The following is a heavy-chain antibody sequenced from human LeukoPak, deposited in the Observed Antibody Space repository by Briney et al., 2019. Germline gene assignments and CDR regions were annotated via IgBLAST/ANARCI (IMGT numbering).Heavy chain of an antibody. CDR2: IHPNSGVT. CDR3: TMQQNSLFDY. Sequence: ASVKVSCKASGYTFTGYYIHWVRQAPGQGLEWMGWIHPNSGVTKYAQNFQGRVTLTRDTSISTASMELTRLRSDDTAVYYCTMQQNSLFDYWDQGTLVTVSS. D-gene: IGHD6-13*01. V-gene: IGHV1-2*02. CDR1: GYTFTGYY. J-gene: IGHJ4*02.